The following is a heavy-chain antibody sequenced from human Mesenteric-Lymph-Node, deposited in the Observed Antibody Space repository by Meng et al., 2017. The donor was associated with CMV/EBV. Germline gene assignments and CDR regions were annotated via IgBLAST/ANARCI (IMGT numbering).Heavy chain of an antibody. CDR1: RDTFSSYG. CDR3: ARAPRFSGFWSGYYPNHYYGMDL. CDR2: IIPILGVP. D-gene: IGHD3-3*01. V-gene: IGHV1-69*10. Sequence: SVKVSCKTSRDTFSSYGISWVRQAPGQGLEWVGGIIPILGVPNYEEKFQGRVTITADKSTNTAYMELSSLRYEDTAVYYCARAPRFSGFWSGYYPNHYYGMDLWGQGTTVTVSS. J-gene: IGHJ6*02.